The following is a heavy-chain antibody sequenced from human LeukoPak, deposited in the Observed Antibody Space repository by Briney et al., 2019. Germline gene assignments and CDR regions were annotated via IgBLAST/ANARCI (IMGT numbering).Heavy chain of an antibody. Sequence: SETLSLTCAVYGGSFSGYYWSWIRQPPGKGLEWIGEINHSGSTNYNPSLKSRVTISVDTSKNQFSLKLSSVTAADTAVYYCARGQYYDFWSGYQWDYWGQGTLVTVSS. D-gene: IGHD3-3*01. CDR1: GGSFSGYY. V-gene: IGHV4-34*01. CDR2: INHSGST. CDR3: ARGQYYDFWSGYQWDY. J-gene: IGHJ4*02.